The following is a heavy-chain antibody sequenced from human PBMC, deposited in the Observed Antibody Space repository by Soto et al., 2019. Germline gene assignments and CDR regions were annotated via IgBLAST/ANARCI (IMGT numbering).Heavy chain of an antibody. V-gene: IGHV3-30-3*01. Sequence: QVQLVESGGGVVQPGRSLRLSCAASGFTFSSYAMHWVRQAPGKGLEWVAVISYDGSNKYYADSVKGRFTISRDNSKNTLYLQMNSLRAEDTAVYYCARVASLIVLMDPTYWYFDLWGRGTLVTVSS. CDR2: ISYDGSNK. CDR1: GFTFSSYA. CDR3: ARVASLIVLMDPTYWYFDL. D-gene: IGHD2-8*01. J-gene: IGHJ2*01.